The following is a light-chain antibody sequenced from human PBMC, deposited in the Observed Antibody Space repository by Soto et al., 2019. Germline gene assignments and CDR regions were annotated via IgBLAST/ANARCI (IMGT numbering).Light chain of an antibody. J-gene: IGLJ2*01. CDR2: EVS. CDR1: SSDVGSYNR. V-gene: IGLV2-18*02. CDR3: SSYTSSSTWG. Sequence: QSALTQPPSVSGSPGQSVTISCTGTSSDVGSYNRVSWYQQPPGTAPKLMIYEVSNRPSGVPDRFSGSKSGNTASLTISGLQAEDEADYYCSSYTSSSTWGFGGGTQLTVL.